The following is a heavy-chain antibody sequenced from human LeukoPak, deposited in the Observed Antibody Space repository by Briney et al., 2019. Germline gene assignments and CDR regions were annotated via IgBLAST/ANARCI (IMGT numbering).Heavy chain of an antibody. CDR3: AKDIKRGGRTGKVDY. J-gene: IGHJ4*02. CDR1: GFTFDVYA. V-gene: IGHV3-9*01. Sequence: GGSLRLSCAASGFTFDVYAMHWVRQAPGKGLEWVSGISWNSGSIGYADSVKGRFTISRDNAKNSPYLQMNSLRAEDTALYYCAKDIKRGGRTGKVDYWGQGTLVTVSS. D-gene: IGHD3-10*01. CDR2: ISWNSGSI.